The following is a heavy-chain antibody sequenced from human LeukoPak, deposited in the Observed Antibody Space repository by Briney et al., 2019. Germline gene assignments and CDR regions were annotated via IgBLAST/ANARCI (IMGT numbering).Heavy chain of an antibody. Sequence: GASVKVSCTASGYTFTGYYMHWVRQAPGQGLEWMGWINPNSGGTNYAQNFQGRVTMTRDTSISTAYMELSRLRSDDTAVYYCARWGDSSGYYYPALFDCWGQGTLVTVSS. CDR3: ARWGDSSGYYYPALFDC. J-gene: IGHJ4*02. CDR1: GYTFTGYY. V-gene: IGHV1-2*02. D-gene: IGHD3-22*01. CDR2: INPNSGGT.